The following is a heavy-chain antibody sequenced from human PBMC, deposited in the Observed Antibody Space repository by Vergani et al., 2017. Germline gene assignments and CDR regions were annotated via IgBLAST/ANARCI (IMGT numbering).Heavy chain of an antibody. CDR2: IIPIFGTA. CDR3: ARDRFDDYSNYGKPVYYYYMDV. CDR1: GGTFSSYA. J-gene: IGHJ6*03. Sequence: QVQLVQSGAEVKKPGSSVKVSCKASGGTFSSYAISWVRQAPGQGLEWMGGIIPIFGTANYAQKFQGRVTITADESTSTAYMELSSLRSEDTAVYYCARDRFDDYSNYGKPVYYYYMDVWGKGTTVTVSS. V-gene: IGHV1-69*01. D-gene: IGHD4-11*01.